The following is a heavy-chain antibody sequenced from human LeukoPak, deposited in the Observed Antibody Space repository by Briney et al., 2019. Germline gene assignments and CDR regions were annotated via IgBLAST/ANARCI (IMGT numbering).Heavy chain of an antibody. CDR2: ISGSGYST. V-gene: IGHV3-23*01. Sequence: GGSLRLSCAASGFSVSGYALTWVRQAPGKGLEWVSVISGSGYSTYYADSVKGRFTISRDNSKNTLYLQMNSLSAADTALYYCARQHYYGSGSSVLGAFDIWGQGTMVTVSS. J-gene: IGHJ3*02. CDR3: ARQHYYGSGSSVLGAFDI. D-gene: IGHD3-10*01. CDR1: GFSVSGYA.